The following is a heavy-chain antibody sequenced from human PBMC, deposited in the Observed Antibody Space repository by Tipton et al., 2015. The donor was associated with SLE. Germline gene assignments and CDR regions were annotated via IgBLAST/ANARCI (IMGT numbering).Heavy chain of an antibody. CDR3: ARSPGGVLRLLADY. CDR1: GGSISSSSYY. CDR2: MYYSGST. V-gene: IGHV4-39*07. D-gene: IGHD3-3*01. J-gene: IGHJ4*02. Sequence: TLSLTCTVSGGSISSSSYYWGWIRQPPGKGLEWIGSMYYSGSTYYNPSLKSRVTISVDTSKNQFSLKLSSVTAAETAVYYCARSPGGVLRLLADYWGQGTRVTVSS.